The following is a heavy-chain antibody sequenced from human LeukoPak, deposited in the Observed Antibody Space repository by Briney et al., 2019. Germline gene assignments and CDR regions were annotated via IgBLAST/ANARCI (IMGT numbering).Heavy chain of an antibody. CDR1: GYTFTSYD. Sequence: ASVKVSCKASGYTFTSYDINWVRQATGQGLEWMGYMNPNSGNTVYAQGFQGRVTLTSDTSMSTVYMELSSLRSEDTAMYYCARELRWDEHWGQGTLVTVSS. CDR2: MNPNSGNT. V-gene: IGHV1-8*01. CDR3: ARELRWDEH. J-gene: IGHJ4*02. D-gene: IGHD1-26*01.